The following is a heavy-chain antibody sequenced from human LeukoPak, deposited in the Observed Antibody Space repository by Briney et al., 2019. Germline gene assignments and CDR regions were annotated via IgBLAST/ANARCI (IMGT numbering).Heavy chain of an antibody. CDR2: ISGDGGSA. CDR3: AKDMKWLARYYYYYYGMDV. CDR1: GFTFDDYA. D-gene: IGHD6-19*01. V-gene: IGHV3-43*02. J-gene: IGHJ6*02. Sequence: GGSLRLSCAASGFTFDDYAMHWVRQAPGKGLEWVSLISGDGGSAYYADSVKGRFTISRDNSKNSLYLQMNSLRTEDTALYYCAKDMKWLARYYYYYYGMDVWGQGTTVTVSS.